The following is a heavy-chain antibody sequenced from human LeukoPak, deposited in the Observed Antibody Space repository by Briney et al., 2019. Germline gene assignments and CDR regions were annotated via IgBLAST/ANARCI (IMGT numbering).Heavy chain of an antibody. D-gene: IGHD4-17*01. CDR3: AKGSPTVTTGRFDY. Sequence: GGSLRLSCAASGFTFNTYAMHWVRQAPGKGLEWVAVISYDGSNKYYADSVKGRFTISRDNSKNTLYLQMNSLRAEDTAVYYCAKGSPTVTTGRFDYWGQGTLVTVSS. CDR1: GFTFNTYA. J-gene: IGHJ4*02. CDR2: ISYDGSNK. V-gene: IGHV3-30*04.